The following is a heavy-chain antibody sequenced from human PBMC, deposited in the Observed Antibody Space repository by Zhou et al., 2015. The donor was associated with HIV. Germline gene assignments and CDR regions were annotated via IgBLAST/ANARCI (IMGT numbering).Heavy chain of an antibody. J-gene: IGHJ4*02. V-gene: IGHV1-69*01. CDR1: GGTLSGSD. D-gene: IGHD3-22*01. Sequence: QVQLVQSGTEVKRPGSSVKVSCKASGGTLSGSDISWVRQAPGQGLEWMGGITPLFDIEEYAEKFRGRLTITVDESTGAAYMELRSLRSDDTAVYYCARVELGYHYDTGGPFDYWGQGTLVTVAS. CDR3: ARVELGYHYDTGGPFDY. CDR2: ITPLFDIE.